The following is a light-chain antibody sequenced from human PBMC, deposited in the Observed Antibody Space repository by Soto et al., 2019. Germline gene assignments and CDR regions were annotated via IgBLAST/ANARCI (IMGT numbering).Light chain of an antibody. CDR2: DVG. V-gene: IGLV2-11*01. J-gene: IGLJ3*02. Sequence: QSALTQPRSVSGSPGQSVTISCTGTSSDVGGYNYVSWYQQHPGKAPKLMIYDVGKRPSGVPDRFSGSKSGNTASLTISGLQAEDEADYYCCSCAGRYTWVFGGGTKLT. CDR3: CSCAGRYTWV. CDR1: SSDVGGYNY.